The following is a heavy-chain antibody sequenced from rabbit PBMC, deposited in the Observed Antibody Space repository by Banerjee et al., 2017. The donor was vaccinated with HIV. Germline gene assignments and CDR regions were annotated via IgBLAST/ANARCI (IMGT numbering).Heavy chain of an antibody. CDR2: INTSSGNT. V-gene: IGHV1S45*01. CDR3: TRAWGSSNGYYDFNL. Sequence: QQQLEESGGGLVKPEGSLTLTCTASGFSFSNKYVMCWVRQAPGKGLEWIGCINTSSGNTVYASWAKGRFTISKTSSTTVTLQMTSLTAADTATYFCTRAWGSSNGYYDFNLWGPGTLVTVS. D-gene: IGHD1-1*01. CDR1: GFSFSNKYV. J-gene: IGHJ4*01.